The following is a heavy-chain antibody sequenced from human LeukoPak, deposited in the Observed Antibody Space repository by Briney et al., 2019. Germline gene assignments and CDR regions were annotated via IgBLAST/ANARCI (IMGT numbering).Heavy chain of an antibody. CDR1: GYTFTGYY. Sequence: ASVKVSCKASGYTFTGYYMHWVRQAPGQGLERMGWINPNSGGTNYAQKFQGRVTMTRDTSISTAYMELSRLRSDDTAVYYCARLIAVAGHFDDYWGQGTLVTVSS. J-gene: IGHJ4*02. D-gene: IGHD6-19*01. V-gene: IGHV1-2*02. CDR3: ARLIAVAGHFDDY. CDR2: INPNSGGT.